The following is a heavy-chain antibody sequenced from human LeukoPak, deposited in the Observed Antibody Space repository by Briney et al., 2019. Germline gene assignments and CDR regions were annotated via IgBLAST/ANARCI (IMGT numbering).Heavy chain of an antibody. V-gene: IGHV3-48*04. J-gene: IGHJ6*04. Sequence: GGSLRLSCAASGFTFSSYGMNWVRQAPGKRLEWVSYISSSGSTIYYADSVKGRFTISRDNAKNSLYLQMNSLRAEDTAVYYCAELGITMIRGVWGKGTTVTISS. CDR3: AELGITMIRGV. CDR1: GFTFSSYG. CDR2: ISSSGSTI. D-gene: IGHD3-22*01.